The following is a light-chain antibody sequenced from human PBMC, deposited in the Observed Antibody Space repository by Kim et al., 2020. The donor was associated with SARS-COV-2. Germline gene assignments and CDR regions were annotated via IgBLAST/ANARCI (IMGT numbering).Light chain of an antibody. CDR3: QQYGDLPLS. V-gene: IGKV1-33*01. CDR1: QDVSNS. CDR2: DVS. Sequence: DIQMTQSPSSLSASVGDRVTITCQASQDVSNSLNWYQQKPGEAPRLLIYDVSNLETGVPSRFSGSGAGTRFKLVISGLQPEDFATYYCQQYGDLPLSFGGGTKVDIK. J-gene: IGKJ4*01.